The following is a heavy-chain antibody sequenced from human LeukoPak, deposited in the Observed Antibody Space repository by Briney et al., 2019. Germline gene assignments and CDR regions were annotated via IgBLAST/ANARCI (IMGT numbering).Heavy chain of an antibody. CDR3: ARDGSRFLEWPRL. J-gene: IGHJ4*02. CDR1: GFTFSDYY. Sequence: GGSLRLSCAASGFTFSDYYMSWIRQAPGKGLEWVSYISSSGSTIYYADSVKGRFTISRDNAKHSLYLQMNSLRAEDTAVYYCARDGSRFLEWPRLWGQGTLVTVSS. CDR2: ISSSGSTI. V-gene: IGHV3-11*04. D-gene: IGHD3-3*01.